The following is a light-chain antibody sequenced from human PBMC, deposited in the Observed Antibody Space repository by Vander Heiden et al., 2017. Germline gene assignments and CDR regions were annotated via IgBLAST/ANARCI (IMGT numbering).Light chain of an antibody. J-gene: IGKJ4*01. CDR1: QDISKY. V-gene: IGKV1-33*01. CDR2: DAS. CDR3: QQYDNLLT. Sequence: DIQMTQSPSSLSASVGDRVTITCPASQDISKYLNWYQQKPGKAPKLLIYDASNLETGVPSRFSGSGSGTDFTFTISSLQPEDIATYYCQQYDNLLTFGGGTKVEIK.